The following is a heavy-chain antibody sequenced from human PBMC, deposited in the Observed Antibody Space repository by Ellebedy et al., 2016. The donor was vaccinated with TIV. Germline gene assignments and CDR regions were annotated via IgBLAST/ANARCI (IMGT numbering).Heavy chain of an antibody. Sequence: GESLKISCPASGFTFSSYAMHWVRQAPGKGLEWVALISYDGTNEHHADSVKGRFTISRDNSKNALYLQMNSLRGDDTAVYYCARNSHFDWSFYIDYWGQGALVTVSS. CDR1: GFTFSSYA. CDR2: ISYDGTNE. V-gene: IGHV3-33*05. J-gene: IGHJ4*02. CDR3: ARNSHFDWSFYIDY. D-gene: IGHD3-9*01.